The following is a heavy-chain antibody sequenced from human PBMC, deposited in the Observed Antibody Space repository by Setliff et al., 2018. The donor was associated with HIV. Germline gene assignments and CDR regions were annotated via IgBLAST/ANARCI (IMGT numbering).Heavy chain of an antibody. D-gene: IGHD2-2*01. J-gene: IGHJ2*01. V-gene: IGHV4-39*01. Sequence: SETLSLTCTVSGGSISSSSYYWGWIRQPPGKGLEWSGSSYYSGSTYYNPSLKSPVTISVDTSKHQFSLKLSSVTAADTAVYYCARPADCSSTSCYLWYFDLWGRGTLVTVSS. CDR1: GGSISSSSYY. CDR3: ARPADCSSTSCYLWYFDL. CDR2: SYYSGST.